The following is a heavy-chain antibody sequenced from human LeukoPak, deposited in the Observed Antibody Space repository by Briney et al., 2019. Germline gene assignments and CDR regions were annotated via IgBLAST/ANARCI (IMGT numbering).Heavy chain of an antibody. CDR2: IYTSGST. CDR1: GGSISSYY. V-gene: IGHV4-4*07. CDR3: ARDSGAMVVFDY. J-gene: IGHJ4*02. Sequence: SETLSLTRTVSGGSISSYYWSWIRQPAGKGLEWIGRIYTSGSTNYNPSLKSRVTISVDKSKNQFSLKLSSVTAADTAVYYCARDSGAMVVFDYWGQGTLVTVSS. D-gene: IGHD5-18*01.